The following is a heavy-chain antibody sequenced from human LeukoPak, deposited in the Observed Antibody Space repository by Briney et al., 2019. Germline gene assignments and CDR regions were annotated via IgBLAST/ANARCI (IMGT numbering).Heavy chain of an antibody. V-gene: IGHV1-46*01. Sequence: GASVKVSCKASGYTFTSYYMHWVRQAPGQGLEWMGIINPSGGSTSYAQKFQGRVTMTRDTSTSTVCMELSSLRSEDTAVYYCARAPEYYYDSSGYYPFYWGQGTLVTVSS. CDR3: ARAPEYYYDSSGYYPFY. D-gene: IGHD3-22*01. CDR1: GYTFTSYY. CDR2: INPSGGST. J-gene: IGHJ4*02.